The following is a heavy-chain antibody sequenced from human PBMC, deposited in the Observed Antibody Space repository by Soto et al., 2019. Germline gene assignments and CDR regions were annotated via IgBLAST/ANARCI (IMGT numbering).Heavy chain of an antibody. V-gene: IGHV5-51*01. CDR3: GGLVGEFGTNQYYYYYVMDV. D-gene: IGHD3-3*01. Sequence: GESLKISCKGSGYSFTSYWIGWVRQMPGKGLEWMGIIYPGDSDTRYSPSFQGQVTISADKSISTAYLQWSRLKASDTAMYYCGGLVGEFGTNQYYYYYVMDVWGQGSTVTGSS. CDR2: IYPGDSDT. J-gene: IGHJ6*02. CDR1: GYSFTSYW.